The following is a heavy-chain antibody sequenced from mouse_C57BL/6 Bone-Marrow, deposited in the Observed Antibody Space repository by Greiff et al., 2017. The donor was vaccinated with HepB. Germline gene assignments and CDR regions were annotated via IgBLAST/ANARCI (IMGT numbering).Heavy chain of an antibody. Sequence: VQRVESGAELVRPGPSVKMSCKASGYTFTNYWIGWAKQRPGHGLEWIGDIYPGGGYTNYNEKFKGKATLTADKSSSTAYMQFSSLTSEDSAIYYCARWGTTYYFDYWGQGTTLTVSS. CDR1: GYTFTNYW. J-gene: IGHJ2*01. CDR2: IYPGGGYT. V-gene: IGHV1-63*01. CDR3: ARWGTTYYFDY. D-gene: IGHD1-1*01.